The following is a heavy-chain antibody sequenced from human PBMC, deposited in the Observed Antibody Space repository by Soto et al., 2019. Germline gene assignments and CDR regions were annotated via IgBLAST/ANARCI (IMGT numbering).Heavy chain of an antibody. J-gene: IGHJ5*02. Sequence: QVQLVQSGAEVKKPGASVKVSCKASGYTFTSYYMHWVRQAPGQGLAWMGIINPSGGSTSYAQQFQGRVTMTRHTSTSTVYMELRSLRSEDTAVDYCARGGGSYPTGWFDPWGQGTLVTVSS. CDR2: INPSGGST. D-gene: IGHD1-26*01. CDR3: ARGGGSYPTGWFDP. CDR1: GYTFTSYY. V-gene: IGHV1-46*01.